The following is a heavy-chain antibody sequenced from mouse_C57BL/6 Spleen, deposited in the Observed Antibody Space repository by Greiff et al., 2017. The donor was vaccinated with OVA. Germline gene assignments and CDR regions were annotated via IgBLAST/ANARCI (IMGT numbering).Heavy chain of an antibody. D-gene: IGHD6-1*01. Sequence: EVMLVESGGGLVQPGGSLSLSCAASGFTFTDYYMSWVRQPPGKALEWLGFISNKANGYTTKYSATVKGRFTIARDNSQSILYLQMNALRAEDSATYYCARYGQGGYFDYWGQGTTLTVSS. CDR1: GFTFTDYY. V-gene: IGHV7-3*01. CDR3: ARYGQGGYFDY. CDR2: ISNKANGYTT. J-gene: IGHJ2*01.